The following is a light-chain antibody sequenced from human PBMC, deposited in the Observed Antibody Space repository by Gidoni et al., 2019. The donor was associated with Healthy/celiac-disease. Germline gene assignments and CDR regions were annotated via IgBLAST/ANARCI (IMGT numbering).Light chain of an antibody. J-gene: IGKJ4*01. CDR2: GAS. CDR1: PSVSSSD. V-gene: IGKV3-20*01. CDR3: QQYGSSPLT. Sequence: DIVLTQSPGTLSLSPGGRATPSCRASPSVSSSDLAWYQQKPGQAPRLLIYGASSRATGIPDRFSGSGSGTDFTLTISRLEPEDFAVYYCQQYGSSPLTFGGGTKVEIK.